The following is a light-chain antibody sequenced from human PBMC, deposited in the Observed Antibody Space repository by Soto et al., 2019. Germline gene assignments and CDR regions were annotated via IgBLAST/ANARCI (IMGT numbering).Light chain of an antibody. CDR1: TNDVGGFNY. J-gene: IGLJ1*01. CDR3: SSYTTTTTLV. Sequence: QSALTQPASVSGSPGQSITISCTGTTNDVGGFNYVSWYQQLPGKAPKVVIFEVSYRPSGISNRFSGSKSGNTASLTISGLQPEDEADYYCSSYTTTTTLVFGTGTQLTVL. V-gene: IGLV2-14*03. CDR2: EVS.